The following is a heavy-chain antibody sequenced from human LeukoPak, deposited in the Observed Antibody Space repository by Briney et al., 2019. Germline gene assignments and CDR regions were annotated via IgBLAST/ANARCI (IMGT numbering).Heavy chain of an antibody. J-gene: IGHJ6*03. CDR1: GFTFSSYA. D-gene: IGHD2-2*02. Sequence: PGGSLRLSCAASGFTFSSYAMSWVRQAPGKGLEWIGSIYYSGSTYYNPSLKSRVTISVDTSKNQFSLKLSSVTAADTAVYYCARQCYCSSTSCYKGYYYYMDVWGKGTTVTVSS. CDR3: ARQCYCSSTSCYKGYYYYMDV. CDR2: IYYSGST. V-gene: IGHV4-39*01.